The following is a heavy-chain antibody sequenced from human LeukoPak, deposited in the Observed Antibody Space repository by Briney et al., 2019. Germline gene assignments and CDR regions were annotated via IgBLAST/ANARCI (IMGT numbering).Heavy chain of an antibody. J-gene: IGHJ4*02. Sequence: LSLTCIVSGYSISSDYYWGWIRQPPGKGLEWLSYISSIGSTIHYADSVKGRFTISRDNAKNSLYLQMNNLRADDTAVYYCTRDPRHLDYWGQGTLVTVSS. CDR2: ISSIGSTI. CDR1: GYSISSDYY. V-gene: IGHV3-11*01. CDR3: TRDPRHLDY.